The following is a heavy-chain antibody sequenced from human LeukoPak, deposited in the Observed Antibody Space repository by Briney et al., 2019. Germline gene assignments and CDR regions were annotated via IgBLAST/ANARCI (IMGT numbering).Heavy chain of an antibody. J-gene: IGHJ4*02. V-gene: IGHV3-74*01. D-gene: IGHD1-7*01. CDR2: LNSDGSTT. CDR1: GFTFSSYA. CDR3: ARDMDYRPIGNYYYGY. Sequence: PGGSLRLSCAASGFTFSSYAMSWVRQAPGKGLVWVSRLNSDGSTTSYADSVKGRFTISRDNSKNTLYLQMNSLRAEDTAVYYCARDMDYRPIGNYYYGYWGQGTLVTVSS.